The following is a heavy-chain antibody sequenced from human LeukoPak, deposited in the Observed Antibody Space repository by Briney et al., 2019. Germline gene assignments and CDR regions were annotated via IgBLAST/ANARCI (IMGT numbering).Heavy chain of an antibody. V-gene: IGHV3-53*04. Sequence: GFLRIFRAAPGFKRGDQRITWVRPASRKGPEWVSIIYSDEYTFYTDSVKGRFTISRHNSENTLDLQMNSLRPEDTAVYYCATILGYYYGMDVWGQGTTVTVSS. CDR2: IYSDEYT. CDR3: ATILGYYYGMDV. J-gene: IGHJ6*02. CDR1: GFKRGDQR. D-gene: IGHD3-16*01.